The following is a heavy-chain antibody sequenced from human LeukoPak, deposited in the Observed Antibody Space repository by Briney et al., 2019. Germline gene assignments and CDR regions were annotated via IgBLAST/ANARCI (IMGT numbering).Heavy chain of an antibody. V-gene: IGHV4-59*02. Sequence: TSETLSLTCTVSGGSVSSYYWSWLRQPPGKGLEWIGYIYYSGSTNYNPSLKSRVTISVDTSKNQFSLKLSSVTAADTAVYYCARCPVSDYGDYVGCFDYWGQGTLVTVSS. CDR3: ARCPVSDYGDYVGCFDY. CDR1: GGSVSSYY. J-gene: IGHJ4*02. CDR2: IYYSGST. D-gene: IGHD4-17*01.